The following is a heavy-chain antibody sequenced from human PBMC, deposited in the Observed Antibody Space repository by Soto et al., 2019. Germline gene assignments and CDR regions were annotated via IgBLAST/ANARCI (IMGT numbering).Heavy chain of an antibody. CDR2: INHSGST. Sequence: SETLSLTCAVYGGSFSGYYWSWIRQPPGKGLEWIGEINHSGSTNYNPSLKSRVTISVDTSKNQFSLKLSSVTAADTAVYYCARGVGIWVTTVPSYYYYGMDVWGQGTTVTVSS. CDR3: ARGVGIWVTTVPSYYYYGMDV. V-gene: IGHV4-34*01. J-gene: IGHJ6*02. D-gene: IGHD4-4*01. CDR1: GGSFSGYY.